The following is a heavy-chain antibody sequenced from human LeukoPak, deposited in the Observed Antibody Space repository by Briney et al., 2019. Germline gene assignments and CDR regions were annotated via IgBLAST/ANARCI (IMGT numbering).Heavy chain of an antibody. CDR2: INGDGGSR. Sequence: PGGSLRLSCAASGFTFSSYAMSWVRQAPGKGLVWVSRINGDGGSRNYADSVKGRFTISRDNAKNTLYLQMSSLRVEDTAVYYCASASSHRTAAGGDYWGQGTLVTVST. V-gene: IGHV3-74*01. CDR3: ASASSHRTAAGGDY. J-gene: IGHJ4*02. CDR1: GFTFSSYA. D-gene: IGHD6-13*01.